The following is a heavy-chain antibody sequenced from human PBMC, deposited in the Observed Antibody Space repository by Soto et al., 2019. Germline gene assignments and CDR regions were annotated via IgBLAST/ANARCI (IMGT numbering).Heavy chain of an antibody. Sequence: EVQLVESGGGLIQPGGSLRLSCAVSGFTVRANYMSWVRQAPGKGLEWVSVIYSGDTTYYADSVKGRFIISRDISKNILYLQMYILRAEDTAVYYCHGYGYWGQGTLVTVSS. CDR2: IYSGDTT. CDR1: GFTVRANY. V-gene: IGHV3-53*01. CDR3: HGYGY. J-gene: IGHJ4*02. D-gene: IGHD5-18*01.